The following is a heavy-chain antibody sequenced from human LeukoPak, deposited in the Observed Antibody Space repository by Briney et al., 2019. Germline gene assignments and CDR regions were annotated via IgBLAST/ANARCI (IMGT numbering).Heavy chain of an antibody. CDR3: ARVRGGWFPVFDY. CDR1: GFTFSSYE. D-gene: IGHD6-19*01. J-gene: IGHJ4*02. CDR2: ISSSGSTI. Sequence: GGSLRLSCAASGFTFSSYEMNWVRQAPGKGLEGVSYISSSGSTIYYADSVKGRFTISRDNAKNSLYLQMNSLRPEDTAVYYCARVRGGWFPVFDYWGQGTLVTVSS. V-gene: IGHV3-48*03.